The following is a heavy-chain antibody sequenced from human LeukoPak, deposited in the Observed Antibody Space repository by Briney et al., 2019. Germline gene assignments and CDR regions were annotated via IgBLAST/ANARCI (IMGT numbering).Heavy chain of an antibody. CDR3: ARSVTQLAPEIDY. CDR2: ISSSGSTI. D-gene: IGHD6-13*01. Sequence: GGSLRLSCAASGFTFSDYYMSWIRQAPGKVLEWVSYISSSGSTIYYADSVKGRFTISRDNAKNSLYRQMNSLRAEDTAVYYCARSVTQLAPEIDYWGQGTLVTVSS. J-gene: IGHJ4*02. V-gene: IGHV3-11*01. CDR1: GFTFSDYY.